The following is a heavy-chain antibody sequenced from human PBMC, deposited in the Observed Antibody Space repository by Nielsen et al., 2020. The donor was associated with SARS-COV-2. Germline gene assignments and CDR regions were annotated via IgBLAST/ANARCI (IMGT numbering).Heavy chain of an antibody. V-gene: IGHV1-58*01. CDR3: AASSEGIAARPNYYYGMDV. J-gene: IGHJ6*02. D-gene: IGHD6-6*01. Sequence: SVKVSCKASGFTFTSSAVQWVRQARGQRLEWIGWIVVGSGNTNYAQKFQERVTITRDMSTSTAHMELSSLRSEDTTVYYCAASSEGIAARPNYYYGMDVWGQGTTVTVSS. CDR1: GFTFTSSA. CDR2: IVVGSGNT.